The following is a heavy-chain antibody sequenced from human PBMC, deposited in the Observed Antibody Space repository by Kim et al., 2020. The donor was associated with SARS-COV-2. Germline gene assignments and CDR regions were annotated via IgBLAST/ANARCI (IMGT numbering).Heavy chain of an antibody. Sequence: YAEAVKGRFTISRDTSKNTLYLQMNSLRAEDTAVYYCARDLVAGYYGMDVWGQGTTVTVSS. V-gene: IGHV3-33*01. CDR3: ARDLVAGYYGMDV. D-gene: IGHD3-16*02. J-gene: IGHJ6*02.